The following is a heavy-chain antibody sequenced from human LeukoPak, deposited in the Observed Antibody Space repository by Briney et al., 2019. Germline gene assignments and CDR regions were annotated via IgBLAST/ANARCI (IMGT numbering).Heavy chain of an antibody. CDR2: MNPNSGNT. CDR1: GYTFTSYD. D-gene: IGHD1-26*01. V-gene: IGHV1-8*01. J-gene: IGHJ6*03. Sequence: ASVKVSCKASGYTFTSYDINWVRQATGQGLEWMGWMNPNSGNTGYAQKFQGRVTMTRNTSISTAYMELSSLRSEDTAVYYCARSSSGSGGYYMDVWGKGTTVTVSS. CDR3: ARSSSGSGGYYMDV.